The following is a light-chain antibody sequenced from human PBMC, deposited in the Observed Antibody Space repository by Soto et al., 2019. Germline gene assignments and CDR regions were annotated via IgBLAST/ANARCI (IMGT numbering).Light chain of an antibody. Sequence: EVVMTQSPATLSVSPGDRATLSCRASHSVSNNLAWYQHKPGQAPRLLIYDASTRATGIPARFSGSGSGTEFTLTISSLQSEEFAIFYCQQYNYWPETFGPGTKVDIK. CDR2: DAS. CDR3: QQYNYWPET. J-gene: IGKJ3*01. CDR1: HSVSNN. V-gene: IGKV3-15*01.